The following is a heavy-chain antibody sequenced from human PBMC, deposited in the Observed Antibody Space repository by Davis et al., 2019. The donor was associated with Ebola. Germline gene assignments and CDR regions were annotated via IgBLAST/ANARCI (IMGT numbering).Heavy chain of an antibody. D-gene: IGHD5-18*01. CDR3: ARLKIQLWLNYFDY. CDR2: IYYSGST. V-gene: IGHV4-31*03. CDR1: GGSISSGGYY. Sequence: MPSETLSLTFTVSGGSISSGGYYWSWIRQHPGKGLEWIVYIYYSGSTYYNPSLKSRVTISVDTSKNQFSLKLSSVTAADTAVYYCARLKIQLWLNYFDYWGQGTLVTVSS. J-gene: IGHJ4*02.